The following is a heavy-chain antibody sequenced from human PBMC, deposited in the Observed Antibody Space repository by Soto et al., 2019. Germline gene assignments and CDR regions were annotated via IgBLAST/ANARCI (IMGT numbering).Heavy chain of an antibody. CDR1: GGSISSGGYS. CDR2: IYHSGST. D-gene: IGHD3-3*01. J-gene: IGHJ4*02. Sequence: SETLSLTCAVSGGSISSGGYSWSWIRQPPGKGLEWIGYIYHSGSTYYNPSLKSRVTISVDRSKNQFSLKLSSVTAADTAVYYCARATTAHFGVVTHLDYWGQGTLVTVSS. CDR3: ARATTAHFGVVTHLDY. V-gene: IGHV4-30-2*01.